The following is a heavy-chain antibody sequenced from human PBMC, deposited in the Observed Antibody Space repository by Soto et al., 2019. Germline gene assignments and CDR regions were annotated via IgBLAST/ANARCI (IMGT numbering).Heavy chain of an antibody. CDR1: GGSISSGDYY. CDR2: IYYSGST. J-gene: IGHJ5*02. D-gene: IGHD3-3*01. V-gene: IGHV4-31*03. CDR3: ARWWSGSRQGFAP. Sequence: QVQLQESGPGLVKPSQTLSLTCTVSGGSISSGDYYWCWLRQHPGKGLEWIGYIYYSGSTYYNPSLKSRVTISVDTSKNQFSLKLGSVTAADTAVYYCARWWSGSRQGFAPWCQGTLVTVSS.